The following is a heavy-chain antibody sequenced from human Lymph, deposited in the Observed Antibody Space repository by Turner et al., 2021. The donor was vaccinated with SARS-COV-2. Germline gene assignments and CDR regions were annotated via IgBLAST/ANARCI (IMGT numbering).Heavy chain of an antibody. CDR2: MNPNSGNT. D-gene: IGHD1-26*01. V-gene: IGHV1-8*01. Sequence: QVQLVQSGAEVKKPGASVKVSCKASGYTFTSYDINWVGQATGQGPGWRGWMNPNSGNTGYAQKFQGRVTMTRNISISTAYMELSTLRSEATAVYYCARGRYSGGGMDVWGQGTTVTVSS. CDR1: GYTFTSYD. CDR3: ARGRYSGGGMDV. J-gene: IGHJ6*02.